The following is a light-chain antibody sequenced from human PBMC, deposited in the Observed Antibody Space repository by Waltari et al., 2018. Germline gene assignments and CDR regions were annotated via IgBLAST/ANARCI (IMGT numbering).Light chain of an antibody. CDR3: SAFAGSRRWV. CDR1: SSDIGGYNY. V-gene: IGLV2-8*01. Sequence: QSALTQPPSASGSPRQSVAIPCPGTSSDIGGYNYVSWYQQHPGKPPKLLISDVNKRPAGVSERFAGSKSGNTASLTVSGLQAEDEAHYYCSAFAGSRRWVFGEGTQLTVL. J-gene: IGLJ3*02. CDR2: DVN.